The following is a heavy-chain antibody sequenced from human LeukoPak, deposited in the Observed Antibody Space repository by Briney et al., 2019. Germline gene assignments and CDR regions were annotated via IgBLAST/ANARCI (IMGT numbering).Heavy chain of an antibody. CDR2: ISGSGGST. J-gene: IGHJ5*02. Sequence: GGSLRLSCAASGFTFSSYAMSWVRQAPGKGLEWVSAISGSGGSTYYADSVKGRFTIFRDNSRDTLYLQMNSLRADDSALYYCAKSLEMSTIGWFDPWGQGTLVTVSS. CDR3: AKSLEMSTIGWFDP. CDR1: GFTFSSYA. D-gene: IGHD5-24*01. V-gene: IGHV3-23*01.